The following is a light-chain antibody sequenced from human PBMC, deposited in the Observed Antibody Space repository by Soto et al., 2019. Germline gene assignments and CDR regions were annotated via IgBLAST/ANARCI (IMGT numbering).Light chain of an antibody. CDR2: KAS. J-gene: IGKJ1*01. Sequence: DIQMTQSPSTLSASVGDRVTITCRASQSISSWLAWYQQKPGKAPKLLIYKASSLESGVPSRFSGSGSGTEFTLTISSLQPDDFATYSCQQYNSSSWTFGQGTKVEIK. V-gene: IGKV1-5*03. CDR3: QQYNSSSWT. CDR1: QSISSW.